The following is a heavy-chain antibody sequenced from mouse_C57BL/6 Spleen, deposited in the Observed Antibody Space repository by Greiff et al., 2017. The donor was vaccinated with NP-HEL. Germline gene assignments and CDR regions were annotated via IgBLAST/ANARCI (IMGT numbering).Heavy chain of an antibody. J-gene: IGHJ4*01. CDR2: IYPGDGDT. Sequence: QVQLQQSGAELVKPGASVKISCKASGYAFSSYWMNWVKQRPGKGLEWIGQIYPGDGDTNYNGKFKGKATLTADKSSSTAYMQLSSLTSEDSAVYFCARYYYGSSHYYAMDYWGQGTSVTVSS. CDR1: GYAFSSYW. D-gene: IGHD1-1*01. V-gene: IGHV1-80*01. CDR3: ARYYYGSSHYYAMDY.